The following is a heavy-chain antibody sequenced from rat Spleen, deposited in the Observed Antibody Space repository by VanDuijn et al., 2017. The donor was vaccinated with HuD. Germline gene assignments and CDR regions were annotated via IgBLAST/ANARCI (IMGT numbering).Heavy chain of an antibody. CDR3: VRQGYLRDWYFDF. Sequence: EVQLVESDGGLVQPGRSLKLSCAASGFTFSDYYMAWVRQAPTKGLAWVATISYDGSSNYYRATVKGRFTISRDNGRSTLYLELDSLRSEDMATYYCVRQGYLRDWYFDFWGPGTMVTVSS. CDR2: ISYDGSSN. J-gene: IGHJ1*01. D-gene: IGHD2-5*01. CDR1: GFTFSDYY. V-gene: IGHV5-29*01.